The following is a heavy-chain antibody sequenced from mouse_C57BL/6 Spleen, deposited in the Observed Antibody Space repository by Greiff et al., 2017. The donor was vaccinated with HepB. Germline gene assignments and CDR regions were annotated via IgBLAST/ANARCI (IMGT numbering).Heavy chain of an antibody. Sequence: EVQLQESGPELVKPGASVKMSCKASGYTFTDYNMHWVKQSHGKSLEWIGYINPNNGGTSYNQKFKGKATLTVNKSSSTAYMELRSLTSEDSAVYYCARGGIYYGNYDWYFDVWGTGTTVTVSS. V-gene: IGHV1-22*01. CDR1: GYTFTDYN. J-gene: IGHJ1*03. CDR3: ARGGIYYGNYDWYFDV. D-gene: IGHD2-1*01. CDR2: INPNNGGT.